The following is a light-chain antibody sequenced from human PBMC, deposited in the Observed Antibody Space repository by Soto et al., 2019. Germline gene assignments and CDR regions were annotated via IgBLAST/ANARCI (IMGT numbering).Light chain of an antibody. CDR1: QGISTW. CDR3: QQAASFPIT. Sequence: DIQMPQSPSSLSASVGDRVTITCPASQGISTWLAWYQQTQGKAPNLLIYTASSLQSGVPSRFRGIGSWTDFTLPINGLQPEDVKTYYGQQAASFPITFGQGTRLEIK. J-gene: IGKJ5*01. V-gene: IGKV1-12*01. CDR2: TAS.